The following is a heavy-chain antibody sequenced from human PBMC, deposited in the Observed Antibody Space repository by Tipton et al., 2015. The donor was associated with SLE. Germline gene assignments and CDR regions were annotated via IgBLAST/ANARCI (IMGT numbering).Heavy chain of an antibody. D-gene: IGHD3-3*01. J-gene: IGHJ4*02. CDR3: ASGTLEWSHEPDY. CDR1: NGSITSLYDY. V-gene: IGHV4-39*07. CDR2: VFYGGRY. Sequence: LRLSCTVSNGSITSLYDYWGWVRQPPGKGLEWLGSVFYGGRYYYNASLRSRVTISVDTVKTQVSLRLSSVTAADTAMFYCASGTLEWSHEPDYWGQGTLVTVSS.